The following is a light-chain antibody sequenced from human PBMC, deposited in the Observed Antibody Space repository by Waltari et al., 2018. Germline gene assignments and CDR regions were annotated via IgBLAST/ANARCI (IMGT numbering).Light chain of an antibody. CDR1: SSNIGSNY. V-gene: IGLV1-47*01. J-gene: IGLJ2*01. CDR2: KNG. CDR3: AAWDDSLSGPV. Sequence: QSVLTQPPSASATPGQGVTISCSGSSSNIGSNYVCWYQQLPGTTPKLLIYKNGQRPSGVPDRFSGSKSGTSASLAVSGLRSEDEADYYCAAWDDSLSGPVFGGGTKLTVL.